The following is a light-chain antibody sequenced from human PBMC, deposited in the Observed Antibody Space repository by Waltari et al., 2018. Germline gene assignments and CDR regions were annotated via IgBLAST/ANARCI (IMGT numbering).Light chain of an antibody. CDR3: QQSYNTPLS. J-gene: IGKJ4*01. V-gene: IGKV1-39*01. CDR1: QSVSKY. Sequence: DIQMTQSPSSLSASVGDRVTITCRGSQSVSKYLNWYQQQPGKAPKLLIYTTSNLQSGVPSRFSGSGSGTDFTLTISSLQLEDLATYYCQQSYNTPLSFGGGTKVEIK. CDR2: TTS.